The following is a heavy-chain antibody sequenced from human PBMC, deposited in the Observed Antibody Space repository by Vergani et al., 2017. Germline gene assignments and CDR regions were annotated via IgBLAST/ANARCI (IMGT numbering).Heavy chain of an antibody. CDR3: ARALDTAMVAFVGMDV. Sequence: QLVQSGAEVKKPGASVKVSCKASGFTFTSSAMQWVRQARGQRLEWIGWIVVGSGNTNYAQKFQERVTITRDTSKNQFSLKLSSVTAADTAVYYCARALDTAMVAFVGMDVWGQGTTVTVSS. J-gene: IGHJ6*02. CDR2: IVVGSGNT. D-gene: IGHD5-18*01. V-gene: IGHV1-58*02. CDR1: GFTFTSSA.